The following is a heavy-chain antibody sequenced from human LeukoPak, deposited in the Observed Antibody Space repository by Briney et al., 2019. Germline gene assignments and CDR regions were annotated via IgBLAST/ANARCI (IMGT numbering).Heavy chain of an antibody. D-gene: IGHD3-10*01. CDR3: ARDGGMVRGVTDDY. CDR1: GYTFTGYY. Sequence: ASVKVSYKASGYTFTGYYMHWVRQAPGQGLEWMGWINPNSGGTNYAQKFQGRVTMTRDTSISTAYMELSRLRSDDTAVYYCARDGGMVRGVTDDYWGQGTLVSVSS. V-gene: IGHV1-2*02. J-gene: IGHJ4*02. CDR2: INPNSGGT.